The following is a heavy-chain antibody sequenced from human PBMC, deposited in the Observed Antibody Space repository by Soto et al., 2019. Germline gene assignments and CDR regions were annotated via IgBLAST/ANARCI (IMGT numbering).Heavy chain of an antibody. J-gene: IGHJ4*02. CDR3: ARATSSTLRYFDWPLGY. D-gene: IGHD3-9*01. V-gene: IGHV3-74*01. Sequence: PGGSLRLSCAASGFTFSSYWMHWVRQAPGKGLVWVSRINSDGSSTSYADSVKGRFTISRDNAKNTLYLQMNSLRAEDTAVYYCARATSSTLRYFDWPLGYWGQGTLVTVSS. CDR2: INSDGSST. CDR1: GFTFSSYW.